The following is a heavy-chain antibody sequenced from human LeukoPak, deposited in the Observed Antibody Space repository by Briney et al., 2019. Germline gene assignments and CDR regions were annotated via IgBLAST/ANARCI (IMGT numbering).Heavy chain of an antibody. CDR2: ISSSSNTI. CDR3: ARGPPFDS. J-gene: IGHJ5*01. V-gene: IGHV3-48*02. Sequence: GGSLRLSCAASGFXFRAYSINWVRQAPGKGLEWVSYISSSSNTIYYADSVKGRFTISRDNAKNSLYLQMNSLRDEDTAVYYCARGPPFDSWGQGTLVTVSS. CDR1: GFXFRAYS.